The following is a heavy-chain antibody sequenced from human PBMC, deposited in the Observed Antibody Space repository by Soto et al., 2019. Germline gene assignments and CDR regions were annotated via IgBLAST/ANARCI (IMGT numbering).Heavy chain of an antibody. CDR3: ARMTFDDYFDY. V-gene: IGHV4-59*01. J-gene: IGHJ4*02. D-gene: IGHD2-21*02. CDR2: IYYSGST. CDR1: GGSISSYY. Sequence: QVQLQESGPGLVKPSETLSLTCTVSGGSISSYYWSCIRQPPGKGLEWIGYIYYSGSTNYNPSLKSRVTIPVDTSKNQFSLKLSPVTAADTAVYYCARMTFDDYFDYWGQGTLVTVSS.